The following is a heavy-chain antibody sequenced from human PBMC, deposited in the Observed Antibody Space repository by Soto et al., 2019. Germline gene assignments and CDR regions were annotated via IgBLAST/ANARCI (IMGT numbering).Heavy chain of an antibody. D-gene: IGHD3-3*01. Sequence: GGSLRLSCAASGCTFSNCAMSGVRQAPGKGLEGVSSISGSGDSTYNAASLKGRFSISRDNSKNTLYLQLNSLTSDDTAVYYCFFECLDAHRDHQAYSAQGS. CDR3: FFECLDAHRDHQAY. J-gene: IGHJ1*01. V-gene: IGHV3-23*01. CDR1: GCTFSNCA. CDR2: ISGSGDST.